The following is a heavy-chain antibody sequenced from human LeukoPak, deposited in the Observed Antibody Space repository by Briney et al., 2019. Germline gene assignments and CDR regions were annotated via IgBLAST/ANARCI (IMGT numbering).Heavy chain of an antibody. CDR3: RGYREITMIVVGGYYFDY. Sequence: PSETLSLTCTVSGGSISSSSYYWGRIRQPPGKGLEWIGSIYYSGSTYYNPSLKSRVTISVDTSKNQFSLKLSSVTAADTAVYYCRGYREITMIVVGGYYFDYWGQGTLVTVSS. V-gene: IGHV4-39*01. J-gene: IGHJ4*02. D-gene: IGHD3-22*01. CDR2: IYYSGST. CDR1: GGSISSSSYY.